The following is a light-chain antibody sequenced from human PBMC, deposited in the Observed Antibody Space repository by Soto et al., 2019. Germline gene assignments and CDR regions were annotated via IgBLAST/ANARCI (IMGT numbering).Light chain of an antibody. CDR2: DAS. J-gene: IGKJ5*01. V-gene: IGKV3-11*01. Sequence: EIVLTQSPATLSLSPGERATLSCRASQSVSRYLAWYQQKPGQAPRLLIYDASNRATGIPARFSGSGYGTDFTLTISSLEPEDFAVYYCQQRSSWPITFGQGTRLEI. CDR3: QQRSSWPIT. CDR1: QSVSRY.